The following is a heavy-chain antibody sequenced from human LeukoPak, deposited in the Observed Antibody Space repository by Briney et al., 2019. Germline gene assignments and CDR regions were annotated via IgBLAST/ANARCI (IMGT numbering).Heavy chain of an antibody. J-gene: IGHJ5*02. V-gene: IGHV4-30-4*01. Sequence: SETLSLTCNVSGGSISSGDYFWNWIRQPPGKGLEWLGYIQYTGSTYYNPSLQSRVTMSVDTSKNQFSLRLSSVTAADTAIYYCARESYSYEILIGYQRATWFDPWGQGTLVTVSS. CDR2: IQYTGST. D-gene: IGHD3-9*01. CDR1: GGSISSGDYF. CDR3: ARESYSYEILIGYQRATWFDP.